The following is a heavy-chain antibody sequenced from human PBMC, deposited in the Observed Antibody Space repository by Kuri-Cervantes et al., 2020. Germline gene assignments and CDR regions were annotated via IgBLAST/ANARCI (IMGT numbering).Heavy chain of an antibody. CDR2: ISSSSTYI. V-gene: IGHV3-21*01. D-gene: IGHD6-19*01. CDR3: ARVPIPVIIAVAGTELYGMDV. J-gene: IGHJ6*02. Sequence: LSLTCAASGFTFSSYSMNWVRQAPGKGLEWVSSISSSSTYIYYADSVKGRFTISRDNSKNTLYLQMNSLRAEDTAVYYCARVPIPVIIAVAGTELYGMDVWGQGTTVTVSS. CDR1: GFTFSSYS.